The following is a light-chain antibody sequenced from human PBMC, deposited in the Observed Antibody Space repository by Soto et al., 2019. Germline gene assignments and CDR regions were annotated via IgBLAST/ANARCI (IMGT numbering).Light chain of an antibody. CDR3: QQRSNWPPIT. CDR1: QSVSSY. V-gene: IGKV3-11*01. CDR2: DAS. J-gene: IGKJ5*01. Sequence: EIVLTQSPATLSLSPGERATLSCRASQSVSSYLAWYQQKPGQAPRLLIYDASNRATGIPARFSGSGSGTDLTLTISSLEPEDFAVYYCQQRSNWPPITFGQGIRLEIK.